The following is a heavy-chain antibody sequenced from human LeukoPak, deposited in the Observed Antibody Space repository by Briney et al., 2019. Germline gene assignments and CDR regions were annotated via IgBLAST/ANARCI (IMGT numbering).Heavy chain of an antibody. D-gene: IGHD6-19*01. CDR3: ARAALGIAVRDC. V-gene: IGHV3-7*03. J-gene: IGHJ4*02. Sequence: GGSLRLSCAASGFTFSSHWMSWVRQALGKGLEWVANINRDGSEKYFVDSVKGRFTISRDNAKNSLYLEMNSLGVEDTAVYYCARAALGIAVRDCWGQGTLVTVSS. CDR1: GFTFSSHW. CDR2: INRDGSEK.